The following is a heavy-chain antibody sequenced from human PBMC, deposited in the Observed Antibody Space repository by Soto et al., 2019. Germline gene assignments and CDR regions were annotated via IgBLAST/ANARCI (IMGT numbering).Heavy chain of an antibody. Sequence: QVQLQESGPGLVKPSETLSLTCTVSGGSISSYYWSWIRQSPGKGLEWIGYIYYSGSTKYNPSLKSRVTISVATSTHQFSLKLSSVTAADTAVYYCARGRGDTAMAWYYWGQGTLVTVSS. CDR1: GGSISSYY. V-gene: IGHV4-59*01. D-gene: IGHD5-18*01. CDR2: IYYSGST. J-gene: IGHJ4*02. CDR3: ARGRGDTAMAWYY.